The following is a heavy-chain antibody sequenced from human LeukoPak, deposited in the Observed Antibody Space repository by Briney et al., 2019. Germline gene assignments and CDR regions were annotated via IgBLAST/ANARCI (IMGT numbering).Heavy chain of an antibody. CDR3: ARGLESCSSGSWFKD. J-gene: IGHJ4*02. CDR2: IYSSGST. CDR1: GFIVSSNY. V-gene: IGHV3-53*01. D-gene: IGHD2-15*01. Sequence: PGGSLRLSCAASGFIVSSNYMSWVRQAPGKGLEWVSLIYSSGSTYYTASVKGRFTISRDHSKNTLYLQMNSLRAEDAALYYCARGLESCSSGSWFKDWGQGTLVTVSS.